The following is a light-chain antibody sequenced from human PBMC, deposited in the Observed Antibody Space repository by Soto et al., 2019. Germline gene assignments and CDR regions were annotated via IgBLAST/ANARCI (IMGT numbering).Light chain of an antibody. Sequence: EILLTQSPATLSLSPGDRATITCRASQSVSSYLAWYQQKPGQAPRLLIYDASSRATGIPARFCGSGSGTDFTLTISSLQPEDFAAYYCQQRYNTPLTFGEGTKVDIK. CDR1: QSVSSY. CDR2: DAS. V-gene: IGKV3-11*01. J-gene: IGKJ4*02. CDR3: QQRYNTPLT.